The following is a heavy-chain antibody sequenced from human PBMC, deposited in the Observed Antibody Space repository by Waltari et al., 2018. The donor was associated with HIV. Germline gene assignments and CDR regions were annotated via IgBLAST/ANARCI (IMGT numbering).Heavy chain of an antibody. CDR1: GGSISSYY. D-gene: IGHD3-22*01. CDR3: ARNQPFYSDTSGYYPGTFDI. V-gene: IGHV4-59*01. J-gene: IGHJ3*02. Sequence: QMQLQESGPGLVKPSETLSLTCNVSGGSISSYYWTWIREPPGLGLAWIGHIYDTGVNGHIYDTGNTDYNPSLKSRVTMSMDTSKNQLSLKLTSVTTADTAIYYCARNQPFYSDTSGYYPGTFDIWGQGTTVTVSS. CDR2: IYDTGNT.